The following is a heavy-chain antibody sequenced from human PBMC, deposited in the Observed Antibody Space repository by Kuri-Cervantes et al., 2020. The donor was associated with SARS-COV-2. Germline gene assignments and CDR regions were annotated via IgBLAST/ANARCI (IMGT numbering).Heavy chain of an antibody. V-gene: IGHV3-33*01. CDR1: GFTFSSYG. CDR3: ARVLGGWLSNYGMDV. CDR2: IWYDGSNK. Sequence: GESLKISCAASGFTFSSYGMHWVRQAPGKGLEWVAVIWYDGSNKYYADSVKGRFTISRDNSKNTLYLQMSSLRAEDTAVYYCARVLGGWLSNYGMDVWGQGNMVTVSS. J-gene: IGHJ6*02. D-gene: IGHD3-22*01.